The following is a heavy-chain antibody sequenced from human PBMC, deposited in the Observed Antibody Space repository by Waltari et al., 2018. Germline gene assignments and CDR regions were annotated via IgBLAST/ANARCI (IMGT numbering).Heavy chain of an antibody. CDR3: ARDADPTHLTDY. CDR1: GFTFSSYA. CDR2: IKQDGSEK. J-gene: IGHJ4*02. Sequence: EVQLLESGGGLVQPGGSLRLSCAASGFTFSSYAMSWVRQAPGKGLEGVANIKQDGSEKYYVDSVKGRFTISRDNAKNSLYLQMNSLRAEDTAVYYCARDADPTHLTDYWGQGTLVTVSS. V-gene: IGHV3-7*01. D-gene: IGHD4-17*01.